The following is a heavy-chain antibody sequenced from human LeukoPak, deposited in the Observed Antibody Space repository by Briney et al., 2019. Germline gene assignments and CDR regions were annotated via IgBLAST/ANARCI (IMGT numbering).Heavy chain of an antibody. CDR2: IIPIFGTA. CDR1: GGTFSSYA. V-gene: IGHV1-69*13. Sequence: ASVKVSCKASGGTFSSYAISWVRQAPGQGLEWMGGIIPIFGTANYAQKFQGRVTITADESTSTAYMELNSLRSDDTAVYYCARSVSISPMFDYWGQGTLIPVSS. CDR3: ARSVSISPMFDY. D-gene: IGHD2-21*01. J-gene: IGHJ4*02.